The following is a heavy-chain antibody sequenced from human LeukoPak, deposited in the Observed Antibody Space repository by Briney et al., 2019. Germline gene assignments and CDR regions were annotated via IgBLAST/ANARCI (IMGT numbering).Heavy chain of an antibody. CDR1: GFTFSTYA. V-gene: IGHV3-30*04. D-gene: IGHD4-11*01. CDR3: ASTGHYYYYMDV. Sequence: GGSLRLSCAASGFTFSTYAMHWVRQAPGKGLEWVAVISYDGSSKYYADSVKGRFTISRDNSKNTLYLQMNSLRAEDTAVYYCASTGHYYYYMDVWGKGTTVTVSS. J-gene: IGHJ6*03. CDR2: ISYDGSSK.